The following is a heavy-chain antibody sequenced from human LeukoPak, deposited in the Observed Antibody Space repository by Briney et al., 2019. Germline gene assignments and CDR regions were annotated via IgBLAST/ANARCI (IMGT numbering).Heavy chain of an antibody. V-gene: IGHV3-30*02. D-gene: IGHD3-22*01. CDR2: IRYDGSNK. Sequence: GGSLRLSCAASGFTFSSYGMHWVRQAPGKGLEWVAFIRYDGSNKYYADSVKGRFTISRDNSKNTLYLQMNSLRAEDTAVYYCARAKDSSGRDGFDIWGQGTMVTVSS. CDR3: ARAKDSSGRDGFDI. J-gene: IGHJ3*02. CDR1: GFTFSSYG.